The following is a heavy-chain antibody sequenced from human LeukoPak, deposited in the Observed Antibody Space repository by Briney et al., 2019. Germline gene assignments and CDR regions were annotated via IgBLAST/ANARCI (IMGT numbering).Heavy chain of an antibody. J-gene: IGHJ6*02. CDR2: ISSSSSYI. CDR3: ARDKDEYYYYGMDV. V-gene: IGHV3-21*01. Sequence: GRSLRLSCAASGFTFSSYGMPWVRQAPGKGLEWVSSISSSSSYIYYADSVKGRFTISRDNAKNSLYLQMNSLRAEDTAVYYCARDKDEYYYYGMDVWGQGTTVTVSS. CDR1: GFTFSSYG.